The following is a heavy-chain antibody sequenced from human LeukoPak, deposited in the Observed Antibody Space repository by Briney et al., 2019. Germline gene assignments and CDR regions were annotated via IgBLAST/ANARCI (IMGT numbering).Heavy chain of an antibody. CDR1: GGSISSYY. CDR2: IYYSGST. CDR3: ARERAVTTYYYFDY. J-gene: IGHJ4*02. D-gene: IGHD4-17*01. Sequence: SETLSLTCTVSGGSISSYYWSWIRQPPGKGLEWIGYIYYSGSTNYNHSLKSRVTISVDTSKNQFSLKLSSVTAADTAVYYCARERAVTTYYYFDYWGQGTLVTVSS. V-gene: IGHV4-59*01.